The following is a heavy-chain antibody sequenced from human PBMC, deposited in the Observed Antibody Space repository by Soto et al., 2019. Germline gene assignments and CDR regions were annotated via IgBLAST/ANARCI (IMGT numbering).Heavy chain of an antibody. CDR2: IDNSGGIT. D-gene: IGHD3-16*01. CDR3: AVTAGYDSVWRSSGLDP. CDR1: GFTFSTYA. J-gene: IGHJ5*02. Sequence: GGSLRLSCAASGFTFSTYAMSWVRQAPGKGLEWVSTIDNSGGITYYADSVKGRFTISRDNSKNTLYLQMNRLRAEDTAIYYSAVTAGYDSVWRSSGLDPWGQETLVTVCS. V-gene: IGHV3-23*05.